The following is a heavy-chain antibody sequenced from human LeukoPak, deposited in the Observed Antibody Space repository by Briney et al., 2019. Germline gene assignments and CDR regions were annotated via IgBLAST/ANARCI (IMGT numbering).Heavy chain of an antibody. CDR2: INPNSGDT. CDR3: ARDQAGYCSGGSCYSVFV. CDR1: GYTFTDYY. Sequence: ASVKLSCKASGYTFTDYYMHWVRQAPGQGLEWMGWINPNSGDTNQAQNFQGRVTLTRDTSISTAYMELSRLRSDDTAVYYCARDQAGYCSGGSCYSVFVWGQGTLVTVSS. J-gene: IGHJ4*02. V-gene: IGHV1-2*02. D-gene: IGHD2-15*01.